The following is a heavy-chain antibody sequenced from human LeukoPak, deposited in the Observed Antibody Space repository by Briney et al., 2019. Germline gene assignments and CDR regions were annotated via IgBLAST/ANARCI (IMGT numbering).Heavy chain of an antibody. D-gene: IGHD1/OR15-1a*01. Sequence: GGSLRLSCAASGFTFSSYGMHWVRQVPGKGLVWLSRINNDGSSTNYADSVKGRFTISRDNAKNTLYLQMNSLRAEDTAVYYCARVDWNIDYWGQGTLVTVSS. CDR1: GFTFSSYG. CDR2: INNDGSST. V-gene: IGHV3-74*01. CDR3: ARVDWNIDY. J-gene: IGHJ4*02.